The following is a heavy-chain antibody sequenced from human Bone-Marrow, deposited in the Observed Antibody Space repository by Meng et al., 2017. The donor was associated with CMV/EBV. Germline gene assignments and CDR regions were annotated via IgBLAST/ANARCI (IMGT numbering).Heavy chain of an antibody. V-gene: IGHV4-59*01. CDR1: GGSISSYY. CDR3: AREFGPGYDFWSGNNWFDP. J-gene: IGHJ5*02. Sequence: SETLSLTCTVSGGSISSYYWSWIRQPPGKGLEWIGYIYYSGSTNYNPSLKSRVTISVDTSKNQFSLKLSSVTAADTAGYYCAREFGPGYDFWSGNNWFDPWGQGTLVTVSS. CDR2: IYYSGST. D-gene: IGHD3-3*01.